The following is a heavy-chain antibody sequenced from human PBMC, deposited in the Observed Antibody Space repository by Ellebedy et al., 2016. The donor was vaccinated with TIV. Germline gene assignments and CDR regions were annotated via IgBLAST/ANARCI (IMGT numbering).Heavy chain of an antibody. D-gene: IGHD3-22*01. V-gene: IGHV1-2*02. J-gene: IGHJ2*01. Sequence: ASVKVSXKASRYTFTGYYMHWVRQAPGQGLEWMGWINPNSGGTNYAQKFQGRVTMTRDTSISTAYMELSRLRSDDTAVYYCARATYYYDSSGYYQDWYFDLWGRGTLVTVSS. CDR3: ARATYYYDSSGYYQDWYFDL. CDR2: INPNSGGT. CDR1: RYTFTGYY.